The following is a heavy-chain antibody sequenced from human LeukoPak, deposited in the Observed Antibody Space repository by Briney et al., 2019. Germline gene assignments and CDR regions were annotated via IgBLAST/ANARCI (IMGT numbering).Heavy chain of an antibody. CDR3: AREVKVVRGVITYFDY. J-gene: IGHJ4*02. CDR2: INPNSGGP. V-gene: IGHV1-2*02. Sequence: ASVKVSCKASGYTFTGYYMHWVRPAPGQGVERMGWINPNSGGPNYAQKFKGRVTMTRDTSISTGYMELRRLRSDDTAVYYCAREVKVVRGVITYFDYWGQGTLVTVSS. D-gene: IGHD3-10*01. CDR1: GYTFTGYY.